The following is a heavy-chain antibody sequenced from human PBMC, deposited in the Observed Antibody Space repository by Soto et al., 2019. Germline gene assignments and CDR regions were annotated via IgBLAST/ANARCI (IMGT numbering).Heavy chain of an antibody. D-gene: IGHD6-6*01. CDR1: GFTFSVYT. Sequence: EAQLVESGGGLVQPGGPLRLSCAASGFTFSVYTMHWVRQSPGKGLEWISSITSSGTTISYADSVKGRFTISRDNAKSSLFLQMDTLRDEDTAVYYCARDGYSTSSDWPWFDPWGQGTLITVSS. CDR3: ARDGYSTSSDWPWFDP. J-gene: IGHJ5*02. CDR2: ITSSGTTI. V-gene: IGHV3-48*02.